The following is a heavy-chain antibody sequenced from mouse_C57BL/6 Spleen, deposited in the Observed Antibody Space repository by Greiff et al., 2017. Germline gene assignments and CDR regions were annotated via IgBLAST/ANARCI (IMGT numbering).Heavy chain of an antibody. D-gene: IGHD1-1*01. CDR3: ARWAYGSSAFAY. CDR2: IYPGSGST. CDR1: GYPFTSYW. J-gene: IGHJ3*01. Sequence: QVQLQQPGAELVKPGASVKMSCKASGYPFTSYWITWVKQRPGQGLEWIGDIYPGSGSTNYNEKFKSKATLTVDTSSSTAYMQLSSLTSEDSAVYYCARWAYGSSAFAYWGQGTLVTVSA. V-gene: IGHV1-55*01.